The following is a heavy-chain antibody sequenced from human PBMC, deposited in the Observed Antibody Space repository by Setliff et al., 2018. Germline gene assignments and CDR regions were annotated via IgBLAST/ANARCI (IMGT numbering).Heavy chain of an antibody. D-gene: IGHD6-19*01. CDR3: ARVSSGWYSAYYYYMDV. V-gene: IGHV4-61*09. J-gene: IGHJ6*03. CDR1: DDSISSRHYY. CDR2: IYTSWST. Sequence: PSETLSLTCTVSDDSISSRHYYWSWVRQPAGKGLEWLGQIYTSWSTNYNPSLKGRATLSIDASKRQFSLKLTSVTAADTAVYYCARVSSGWYSAYYYYMDVWGKGTTVTVSS.